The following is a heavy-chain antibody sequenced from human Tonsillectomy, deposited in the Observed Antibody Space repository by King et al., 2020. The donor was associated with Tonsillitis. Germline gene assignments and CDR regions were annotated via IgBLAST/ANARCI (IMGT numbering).Heavy chain of an antibody. CDR1: GLSLSTSGVG. D-gene: IGHD3-10*01. Sequence: TLKESGPTLVKPTQTLTLTCTFSGLSLSTSGVGVGWIRHPPGKAPGGLALIYWNDDKRYSPSLKSRLTITKDTSKNQVVLTMTNMDPVDTATYYCARGRGGSGSSLFDFWGQGTLVTVSS. V-gene: IGHV2-5*01. CDR3: ARGRGGSGSSLFDF. J-gene: IGHJ4*02. CDR2: IYWNDDK.